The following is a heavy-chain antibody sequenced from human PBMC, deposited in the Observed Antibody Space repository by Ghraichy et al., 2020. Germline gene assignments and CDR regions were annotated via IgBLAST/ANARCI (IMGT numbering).Heavy chain of an antibody. CDR3: AKDLRIMVGATNFDY. CDR1: GFTFSSYA. D-gene: IGHD1-26*01. J-gene: IGHJ4*02. V-gene: IGHV3-23*01. CDR2: ISGIGGST. Sequence: GGSLRLSCAASGFTFSSYAMSWVRQAPGKGLEWVSVISGIGGSTYYADSVKGRFTISSDNSKNTLYLQMNSLRAEDTAVYYCAKDLRIMVGATNFDYWGQGTLVTVSS.